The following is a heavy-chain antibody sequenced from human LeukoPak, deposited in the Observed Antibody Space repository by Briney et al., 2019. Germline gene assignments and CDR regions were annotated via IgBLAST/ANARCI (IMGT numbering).Heavy chain of an antibody. CDR3: AKHSSSWHYFDY. V-gene: IGHV3-23*01. D-gene: IGHD6-13*01. Sequence: GGSLRLSCAASGFTFSTYGMSWVRQAPGKGLEWVSAISGSGGGTYFADSVKGRFTISRDNSKNTLFRQMDSLRADDTAVYYCAKHSSSWHYFDYWGQGTLVTVSS. J-gene: IGHJ4*02. CDR1: GFTFSTYG. CDR2: ISGSGGGT.